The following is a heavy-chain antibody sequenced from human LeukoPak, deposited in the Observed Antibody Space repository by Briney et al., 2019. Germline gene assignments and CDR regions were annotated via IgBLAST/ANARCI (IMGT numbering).Heavy chain of an antibody. CDR2: IIPIFGTA. CDR3: ARDGPYYDILTGYSSGAFDI. D-gene: IGHD3-9*01. CDR1: GGTFSSYA. J-gene: IGHJ3*02. Sequence: SVKVSRKASGGTFSSYAISWVRQAPGQGLEWMGGIIPIFGTANYAQKFQGRVTITADESTSTAYMELSSLRSEDTAVYYCARDGPYYDILTGYSSGAFDIWGQGTMVTVSS. V-gene: IGHV1-69*13.